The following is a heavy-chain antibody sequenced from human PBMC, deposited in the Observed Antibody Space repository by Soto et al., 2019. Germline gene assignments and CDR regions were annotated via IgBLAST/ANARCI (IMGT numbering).Heavy chain of an antibody. J-gene: IGHJ6*02. V-gene: IGHV5-51*01. CDR2: IYPGDSET. Sequence: PGESLKISCMGCGYKVSTWHNFTRYWIAWVRQMQREGLEWKGIIYPGDSETRYSPSFQGQVTISADKSINSVYLQWSSLKASDTATYYCARLGFNYDFLSGYYNVHHYYGIDVWGQGTTVTVSS. D-gene: IGHD3-3*01. CDR1: GYKVSTWHNFTRYW. CDR3: ARLGFNYDFLSGYYNVHHYYGIDV.